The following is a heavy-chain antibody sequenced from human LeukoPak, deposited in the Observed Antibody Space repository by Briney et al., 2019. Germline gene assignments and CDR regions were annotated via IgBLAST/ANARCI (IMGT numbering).Heavy chain of an antibody. CDR2: INPSGGST. CDR3: ARDGYRYGGFDY. CDR1: GYTFNSYY. V-gene: IGHV1-46*02. Sequence: ASVKVSCKASGYTFNSYYMHWVLQAPGQGLECMGIINPSGGSTSYAQKFQGRVTMTRHTSTSTVYMELSSLRSEDTAVYYCARDGYRYGGFDYWGQGTLVTVSS. D-gene: IGHD5-18*01. J-gene: IGHJ4*02.